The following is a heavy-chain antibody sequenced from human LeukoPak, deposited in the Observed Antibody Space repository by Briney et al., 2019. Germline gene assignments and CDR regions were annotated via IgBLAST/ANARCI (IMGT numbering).Heavy chain of an antibody. D-gene: IGHD1-26*01. CDR3: AKSGWELRLPSPTYYFDY. Sequence: GGSLRLSCAPSGFTFSSYPISWVPQAPGKGLEWVSAISGSGGSTYYADSVKGRFTISRDNSKNTLYLQMNSLRAEDTAVYYCAKSGWELRLPSPTYYFDYWGQGTLVTVSS. V-gene: IGHV3-23*01. J-gene: IGHJ4*02. CDR1: GFTFSSYP. CDR2: ISGSGGST.